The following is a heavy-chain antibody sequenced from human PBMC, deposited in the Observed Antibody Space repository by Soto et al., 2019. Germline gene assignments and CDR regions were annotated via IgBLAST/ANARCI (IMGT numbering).Heavy chain of an antibody. CDR1: GGSISSGDYY. D-gene: IGHD3-22*01. V-gene: IGHV4-30-4*01. CDR2: IYYSGNT. J-gene: IGHJ5*02. Sequence: SETLSLTCTVSGGSISSGDYYWSWIRQPPGKGLEWIGYIYYSGNTYYNPSLKSRVTISVDTSKNQFSLKLSSVTAADTAVYYCARDSDYYDSSRQWFDPCGQGTLVTVSS. CDR3: ARDSDYYDSSRQWFDP.